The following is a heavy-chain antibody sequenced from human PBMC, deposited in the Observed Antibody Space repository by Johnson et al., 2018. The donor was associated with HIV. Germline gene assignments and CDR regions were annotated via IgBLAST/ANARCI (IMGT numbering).Heavy chain of an antibody. CDR1: GFTFSSYA. CDR3: AKDFWPVGARGAFDI. V-gene: IGHV3-33*06. CDR2: IWYDGSNK. D-gene: IGHD1-26*01. Sequence: QVQLVESGGGVVQPGRSLRLSCAASGFTFSSYAMHWVRQAPGKGLEWVAVIWYDGSNKYYADSVKGRFTIPRDNSKNTLYLQMNSLRAEDTAVYYCAKDFWPVGARGAFDIWGQGTMVTVSS. J-gene: IGHJ3*02.